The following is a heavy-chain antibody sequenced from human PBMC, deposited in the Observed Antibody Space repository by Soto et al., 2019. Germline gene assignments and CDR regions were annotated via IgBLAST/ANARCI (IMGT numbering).Heavy chain of an antibody. Sequence: ASVKVSCKASGYTFTGYYMHWVRQAPGQGLEWMGWINPNSGGTNYAQKFQGWVTMTRDTSISTAYMELSRLRSDDTAVYYCARGGNYYDSSGYYGLDYWGQGTLVTVYS. D-gene: IGHD3-22*01. CDR2: INPNSGGT. CDR3: ARGGNYYDSSGYYGLDY. V-gene: IGHV1-2*04. J-gene: IGHJ4*02. CDR1: GYTFTGYY.